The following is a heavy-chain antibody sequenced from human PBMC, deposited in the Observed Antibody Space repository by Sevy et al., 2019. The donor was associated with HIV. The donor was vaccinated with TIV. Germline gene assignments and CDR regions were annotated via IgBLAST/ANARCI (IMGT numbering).Heavy chain of an antibody. J-gene: IGHJ6*03. CDR1: GFTFDDYA. CDR3: AKDRGAYCYYYMDV. V-gene: IGHV3-9*01. Sequence: GGSLRLSCAASGFTFDDYAMHWVRQAPGKGLEWVSGISWNSGSIGYADSVMGRFTISRDNAKNSLYLQMNSLRAEDTALYYCAKDRGAYCYYYMDVWGKGTTVTVSS. CDR2: ISWNSGSI.